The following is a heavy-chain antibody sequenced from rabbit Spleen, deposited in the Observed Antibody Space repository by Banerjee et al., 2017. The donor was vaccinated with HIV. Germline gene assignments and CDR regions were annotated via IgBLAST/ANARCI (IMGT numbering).Heavy chain of an antibody. J-gene: IGHJ4*01. CDR1: GFNFSRYG. Sequence: QEQLVESGGGLVQPGGSLKLSCKASGFNFSRYGVSWVRQAPGKGLEWIGYIDPVFGSTYYASWVNGRFIMSRTSSTKVTLQMTSLTAADTATYFCARDLVAVIGWNFNLWGPGTLVTVS. D-gene: IGHD5-1*01. V-gene: IGHV1S39*01. CDR2: IDPVFGST. CDR3: ARDLVAVIGWNFNL.